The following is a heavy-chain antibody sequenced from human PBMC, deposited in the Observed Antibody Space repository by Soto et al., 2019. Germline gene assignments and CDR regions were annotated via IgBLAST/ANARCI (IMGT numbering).Heavy chain of an antibody. CDR1: GYTFSSYD. J-gene: IGHJ4*02. CDR2: ISAYNGNT. D-gene: IGHD6-13*01. CDR3: ARDYSMWQLVPDD. V-gene: IGHV1-18*01. Sequence: ASVKVSCKASGYTFSSYDINWVRQAPGQGLEWMGWISAYNGNTNYAQKLQGRVTMTTDTSTSTAYMELRSLRSDATAVYYFARDYSMWQLVPDDWGQGTLVTVCS.